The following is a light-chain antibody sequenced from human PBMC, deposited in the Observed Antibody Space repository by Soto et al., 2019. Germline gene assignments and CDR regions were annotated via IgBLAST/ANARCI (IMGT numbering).Light chain of an antibody. V-gene: IGKV1-33*01. CDR1: QGITNY. Sequence: DIQMTQSPSSLSASVGDRVTITCQASQGITNYLNWCQQKPGKAPKLLIYGASNLETGVPSRFSGSGSGTDFTFTISSLQAEDIATYFCQQYDSVFTFGQGTRLEVK. CDR2: GAS. J-gene: IGKJ5*01. CDR3: QQYDSVFT.